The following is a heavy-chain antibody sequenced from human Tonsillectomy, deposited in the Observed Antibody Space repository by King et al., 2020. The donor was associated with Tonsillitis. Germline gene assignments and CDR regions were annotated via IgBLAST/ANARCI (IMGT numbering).Heavy chain of an antibody. CDR3: AKDPTAHAAYYYYAMDV. J-gene: IGHJ6*02. CDR2: FSGTGGST. CDR1: GFTFSYYG. Sequence: VQLVESGGGLVQPGGSLRLSCAASGFTFSYYGMSWFRQAPGKGLEWVSVFSGTGGSTYYADSVKGRFTISRDNSKNTLYLQMNSLRAEDTAVYYCAKDPTAHAAYYYYAMDVWGQGTTVTVSS. V-gene: IGHV3-23*04.